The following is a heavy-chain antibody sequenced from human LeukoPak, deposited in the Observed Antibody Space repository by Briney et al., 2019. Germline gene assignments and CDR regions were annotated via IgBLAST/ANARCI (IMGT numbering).Heavy chain of an antibody. J-gene: IGHJ4*02. V-gene: IGHV4-34*01. D-gene: IGHD6-13*01. CDR2: INHSGST. CDR1: GGSFSGYY. Sequence: SETLSLTCAVYGGSFSGYYWSWIRQPPGKGPEWIGEINHSGSTNYNPSLKSRVTISVDMSKNQFSLKLTSVTAADTAVYYCARGDRYNSNWPFDYWGQGTLVTVSS. CDR3: ARGDRYNSNWPFDY.